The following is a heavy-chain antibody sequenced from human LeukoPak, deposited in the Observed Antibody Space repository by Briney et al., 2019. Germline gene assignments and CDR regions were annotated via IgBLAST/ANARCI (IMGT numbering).Heavy chain of an antibody. CDR2: ISDSGGST. J-gene: IGHJ4*02. CDR1: GFTFSDYY. D-gene: IGHD3-10*01. V-gene: IGHV3-23*01. CDR3: AKTPTFVWGVPSYCFDY. Sequence: PGGSLRLSCAASGFTFSDYYMSWVRQAPGKGLEWVSAISDSGGSTYYADSVKGRFTISRDNSKNTLYLQMNSLRAEDTAVYYCAKTPTFVWGVPSYCFDYWGQGTLVTVSS.